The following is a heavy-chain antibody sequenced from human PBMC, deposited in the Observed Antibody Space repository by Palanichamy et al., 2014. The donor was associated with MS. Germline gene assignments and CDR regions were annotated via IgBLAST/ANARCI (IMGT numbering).Heavy chain of an antibody. CDR1: GFSFDSYW. J-gene: IGHJ3*02. Sequence: EVQLVEVWGRLGPEPGGSLRLSCAATGFSFDSYWMTWVRQTPGKGLEWVANIKPDGTDKRYLDSVKGRITVSRDNVQNSLYLQINSLRAEDTATYYCTRDMSTSATAERFDIWGQGTVVTVSS. CDR3: TRDMSTSATAERFDI. CDR2: IKPDGTDK. D-gene: IGHD3-16*01. V-gene: IGHV3-7*04.